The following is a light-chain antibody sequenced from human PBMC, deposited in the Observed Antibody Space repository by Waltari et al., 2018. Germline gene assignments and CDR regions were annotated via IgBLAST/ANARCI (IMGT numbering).Light chain of an antibody. J-gene: IGKJ3*01. V-gene: IGKV1-39*01. CDR3: QDSYSTLSFV. Sequence: DIQLAQSPSSLSASVGDTVTITCRASQSITTALNWYQQRPGQAPRLLIYAASSLPGGVPSRFSGIGSGTVFTLTINGLQPDDFATYSCQDSYSTLSFVFGPGTRVDV. CDR2: AAS. CDR1: QSITTA.